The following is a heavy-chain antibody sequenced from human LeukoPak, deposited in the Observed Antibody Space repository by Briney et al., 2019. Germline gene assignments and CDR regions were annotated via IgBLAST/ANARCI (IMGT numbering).Heavy chain of an antibody. CDR3: AKDMVDYVSGGVDS. CDR1: GFTFDDYA. Sequence: GRSLRLSCAASGFTFDDYAMHWVRQAPGKGLEGVSGISWNSGSIGYADSVKGRFTISRDNAKNSLYLQMNSLRAEDTALYYCAKDMVDYVSGGVDSWGQGTLVTVSS. CDR2: ISWNSGSI. D-gene: IGHD4-17*01. V-gene: IGHV3-9*01. J-gene: IGHJ4*02.